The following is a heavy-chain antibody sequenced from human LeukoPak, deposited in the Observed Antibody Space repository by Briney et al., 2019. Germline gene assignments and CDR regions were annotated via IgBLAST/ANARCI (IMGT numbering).Heavy chain of an antibody. Sequence: SETLSLTCTVSGGSISSYYWSWIRQPPGKGLEWIGYIYYSGSTNYNPSLKSRVTISLDTSKNQFSLKLSSVTAADTAFYYCASHASSGSSIYNFDYWGQGTLVTVSS. CDR3: ASHASSGSSIYNFDY. V-gene: IGHV4-59*01. CDR1: GGSISSYY. D-gene: IGHD3-10*01. J-gene: IGHJ4*02. CDR2: IYYSGST.